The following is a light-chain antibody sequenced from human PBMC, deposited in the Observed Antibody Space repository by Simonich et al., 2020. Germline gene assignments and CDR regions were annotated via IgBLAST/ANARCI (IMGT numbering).Light chain of an antibody. Sequence: QSALTQPRSVSGSPGQSVTISCTGTSSDVGGYNYVSWYQQHPGKAPKLMIYDVSVRPSWVPDCFSGSKSGNTASLTISGLQAEDEADYYCCSYAGSYTWVFGGGTKLTVL. CDR2: DVS. J-gene: IGLJ3*02. CDR3: CSYAGSYTWV. CDR1: SSDVGGYNY. V-gene: IGLV2-11*01.